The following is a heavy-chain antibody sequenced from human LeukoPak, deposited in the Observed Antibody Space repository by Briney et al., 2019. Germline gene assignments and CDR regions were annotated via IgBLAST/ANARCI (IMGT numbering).Heavy chain of an antibody. J-gene: IGHJ2*01. CDR3: ARGWLQPYWYFDL. Sequence: ASVKVSCKASGYTFSNYGISWVRQAPGQGLEWMGWISPYNGNTDYAQKLQGRVTMTTDTSTTTGYMELRSPRSDDTAVYYCARGWLQPYWYFDLWGRGTVVTVSS. CDR1: GYTFSNYG. V-gene: IGHV1-18*01. CDR2: ISPYNGNT. D-gene: IGHD5-24*01.